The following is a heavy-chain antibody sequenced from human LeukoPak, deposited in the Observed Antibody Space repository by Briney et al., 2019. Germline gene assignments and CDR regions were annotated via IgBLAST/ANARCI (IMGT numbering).Heavy chain of an antibody. D-gene: IGHD6-13*01. CDR1: GYTFTSYH. V-gene: IGHV1-46*01. CDR3: ARGFGSSRGY. CDR2: INPGGVNT. Sequence: ASVKGSCRASGYTFTSYHMHWVRQAPGQGLEWMGVINPGGVNTNYAQKFQGRVTMTRDTSTSTVYMELSSLRSEDTAVYYCARGFGSSRGYWGQGTLVTVSS. J-gene: IGHJ4*02.